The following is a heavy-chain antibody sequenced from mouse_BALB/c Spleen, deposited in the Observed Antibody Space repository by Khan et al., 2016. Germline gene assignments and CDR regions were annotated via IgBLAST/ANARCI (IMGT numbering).Heavy chain of an antibody. CDR2: IWPGGST. CDR3: ARDDQDYDAWFAS. V-gene: IGHV2-9*02. CDR1: GFSLTNSG. J-gene: IGHJ3*01. D-gene: IGHD2-4*01. Sequence: QVQLKESGPGLVAPSQSLSITCTVSGFSLTNSGVHWIRQPPGKGLEWLGVIWPGGSTDYNSALMSRLSITKDNSQNQVFFKMISLHTDDTAMYYCARDDQDYDAWFASWGQGTLVIVSA.